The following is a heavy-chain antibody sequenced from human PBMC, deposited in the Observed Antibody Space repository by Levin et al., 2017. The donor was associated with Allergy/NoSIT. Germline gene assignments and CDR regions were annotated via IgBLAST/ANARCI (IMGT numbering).Heavy chain of an antibody. CDR1: GFLFDNSA. CDR3: VKDKSDSGWYYPDY. J-gene: IGHJ4*02. Sequence: PGGSLRLSCVASGFLFDNSAMHWVRQVPGKGLEWLSFINWNSFYIGYAESVKGRFTISRDNAKNSVFLQMNSLRAEDTAFYYCVKDKSDSGWYYPDYWGRGTLVTVSS. V-gene: IGHV3-9*01. D-gene: IGHD6-19*01. CDR2: INWNSFYI.